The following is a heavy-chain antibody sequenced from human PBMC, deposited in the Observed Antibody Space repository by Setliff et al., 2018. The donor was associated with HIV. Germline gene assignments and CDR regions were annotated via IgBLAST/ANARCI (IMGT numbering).Heavy chain of an antibody. J-gene: IGHJ5*02. CDR3: ARDLRVEQLRGFDP. Sequence: SETLSLTCTVSGGSISSYYWRWIRQPTGKGLEWIGYIYTSGSTNYNPSLKSRVTISVDTSKNQFSLKLSSVTAADTAVYYCARDLRVEQLRGFDPWGQGTLVTVSS. CDR1: GGSISSYY. V-gene: IGHV4-4*08. D-gene: IGHD6-6*01. CDR2: IYTSGST.